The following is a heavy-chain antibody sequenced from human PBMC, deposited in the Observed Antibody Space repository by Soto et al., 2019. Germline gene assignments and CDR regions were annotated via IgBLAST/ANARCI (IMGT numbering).Heavy chain of an antibody. CDR3: ARGAAGATARFDP. Sequence: SVKVSCKDSGGTFSSYAISWVRPAPGQGLEWMGGIIPIFGTANYAQKFQGRVTITADESTSTAYMELSSLRSEDTAVYYCARGAAGATARFDPWGQGTLVTVSS. CDR1: GGTFSSYA. D-gene: IGHD1-26*01. V-gene: IGHV1-69*13. J-gene: IGHJ5*02. CDR2: IIPIFGTA.